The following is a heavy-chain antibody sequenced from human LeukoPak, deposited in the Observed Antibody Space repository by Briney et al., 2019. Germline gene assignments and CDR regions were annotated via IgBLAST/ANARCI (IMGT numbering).Heavy chain of an antibody. CDR3: VKDVGGSVSFAQ. D-gene: IGHD1-26*01. J-gene: IGHJ4*02. V-gene: IGHV3-64D*09. CDR1: GFTFSNFV. Sequence: GGSLRLSCSASGFTFSNFVMHWVRQAPGKGLEYVAIINDNRNNTDYAGSVKGRFTIARDNSKNTLYLQMSSLRPEDTAVYYCVKDVGGSVSFAQWGQGTLVTVSS. CDR2: INDNRNNT.